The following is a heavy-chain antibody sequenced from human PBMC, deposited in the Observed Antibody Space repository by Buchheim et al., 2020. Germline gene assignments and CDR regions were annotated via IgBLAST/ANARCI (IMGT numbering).Heavy chain of an antibody. Sequence: QMQLQESGPGLVKPSETLSLTCTVSGGSISYSRYYWDWIRQPPGKGLEWIGSIYHSGDTYYNPSLRSRVTLSVDTSKRQFSLRLSSVTAADTAVYYCARHLRSGYYGSEPDYWGQGTL. V-gene: IGHV4-39*01. CDR3: ARHLRSGYYGSEPDY. CDR1: GGSISYSRYY. J-gene: IGHJ4*02. D-gene: IGHD3-3*01. CDR2: IYHSGDT.